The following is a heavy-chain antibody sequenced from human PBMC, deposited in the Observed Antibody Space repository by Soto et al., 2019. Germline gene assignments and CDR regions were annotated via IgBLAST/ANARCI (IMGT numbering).Heavy chain of an antibody. CDR3: AKDRDVWVDIVPAGFDY. J-gene: IGHJ4*02. Sequence: GGSLRLSCASSGFTLSMSAVNWVRQAPGKGLEWVSYISDSGDRTYYADSVKGRFTISRDNSKNTLYLQMNSLRAEDTAVYYCAKDRDVWVDIVPAGFDYWGQGTLGTVSA. D-gene: IGHD5-12*01. CDR1: GFTLSMSA. CDR2: ISDSGDRT. V-gene: IGHV3-23*01.